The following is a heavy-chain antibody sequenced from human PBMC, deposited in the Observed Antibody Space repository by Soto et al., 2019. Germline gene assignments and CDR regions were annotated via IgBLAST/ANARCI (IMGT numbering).Heavy chain of an antibody. D-gene: IGHD3-22*01. CDR1: GFTFSNAW. V-gene: IGHV3-15*07. J-gene: IGHJ4*02. Sequence: EVQLVESGGGLVKPGGSLRLSCAASGFTFSNAWMNWVRQAPGKGLEWVGRIKSKTDGGTTDYAAPVKGRFTISRDDSKNTLYLQMNSLKTEDTAVYYCTTDLMYYYDSSGYYSLDYWGQGTLVTVSS. CDR3: TTDLMYYYDSSGYYSLDY. CDR2: IKSKTDGGTT.